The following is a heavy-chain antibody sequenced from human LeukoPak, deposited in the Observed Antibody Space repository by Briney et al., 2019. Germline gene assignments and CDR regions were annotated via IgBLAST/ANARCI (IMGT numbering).Heavy chain of an antibody. D-gene: IGHD2-15*01. Sequence: SVKVSCKASGGTFSSYAISWVRQAPGQGLEWMGGIIPIFGTANYAQKFQGRVTITADESTSTAYMELSSLRSEDTAVYYCARRGDCRCCRCLFGHWFDPLGQGTL. CDR3: ARRGDCRCCRCLFGHWFDP. CDR2: IIPIFGTA. CDR1: GGTFSSYA. V-gene: IGHV1-69*13. J-gene: IGHJ5*01.